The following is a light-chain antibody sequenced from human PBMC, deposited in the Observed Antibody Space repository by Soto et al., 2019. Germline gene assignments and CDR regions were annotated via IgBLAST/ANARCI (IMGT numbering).Light chain of an antibody. CDR3: QQYKDWPPLT. Sequence: EILMTQSPLTLSVSPGEGATLSCRASQNINRNLAWYQQRPAQAPRVLIYGASSRASGIPDRFSGSGSGTDFTLTINRLEPDDFAVYYCQQYKDWPPLTFGGGTRVESK. V-gene: IGKV3D-15*01. CDR1: QNINRN. CDR2: GAS. J-gene: IGKJ4*01.